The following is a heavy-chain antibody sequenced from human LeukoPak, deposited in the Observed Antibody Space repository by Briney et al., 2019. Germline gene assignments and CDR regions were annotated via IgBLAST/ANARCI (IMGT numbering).Heavy chain of an antibody. CDR1: GYTFISYD. D-gene: IGHD3-22*01. CDR3: ARVGISSDNWFDP. V-gene: IGHV1-8*01. Sequence: GASVTVSCKASGYTFISYDIHWVRQAPGQGLEWMGWMNPNSGNTGYAQKFQGSVTMTRDTSINTAYMELSSLRSEDTAVYYCARVGISSDNWFDPWGQGTLVTVSS. J-gene: IGHJ5*02. CDR2: MNPNSGNT.